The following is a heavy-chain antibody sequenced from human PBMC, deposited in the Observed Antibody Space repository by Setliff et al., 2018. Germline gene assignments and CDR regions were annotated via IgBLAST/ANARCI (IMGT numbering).Heavy chain of an antibody. Sequence: PSETLSLTCAVSGFSISSGYYWGWIRQPPGKGLEWIVNIHHSGKAYYNPSLKSQVTMSVDTSKNHVSLKLSSVTAADTAVYYCARAHTWSLPNDNSGYPGWFDPWGQGTLVTVSS. CDR2: IHHSGKA. D-gene: IGHD3-22*01. CDR3: ARAHTWSLPNDNSGYPGWFDP. J-gene: IGHJ5*02. CDR1: GFSISSGYY. V-gene: IGHV4-38-2*01.